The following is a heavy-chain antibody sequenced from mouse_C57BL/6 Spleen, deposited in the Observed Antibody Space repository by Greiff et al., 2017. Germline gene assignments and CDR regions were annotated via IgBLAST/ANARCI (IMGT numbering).Heavy chain of an antibody. J-gene: IGHJ2*01. CDR2: IDTNSGGT. Sequence: QVQLQQPGAELVKPGASVKLSCKASGYTFTSYWMHWVKQRPGRGLEWIGRIDTNSGGTKYNEKFKSKATLTVDKPSSTAYMQLSSLTSEDSAVYYCARDYPNYFDYWGQGTTLTVSS. CDR3: ARDYPNYFDY. V-gene: IGHV1-72*01. CDR1: GYTFTSYW. D-gene: IGHD2-4*01.